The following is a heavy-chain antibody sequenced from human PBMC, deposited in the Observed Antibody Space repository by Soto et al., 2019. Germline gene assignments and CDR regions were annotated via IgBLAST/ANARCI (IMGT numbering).Heavy chain of an antibody. CDR2: VYNSGIT. CDR3: ARGGGVYYFDY. V-gene: IGHV4-59*01. J-gene: IGHJ4*02. Sequence: SETLSLTCTVSGGSITSYNWNWLRQPPGKGLEWIGYVYNSGITNYNPSLKSRVTISVDTSKSQFSLKLSSVTAADTAVYYCARGGGVYYFDYWGQGTLVTVSS. CDR1: GGSITSYN. D-gene: IGHD2-8*02.